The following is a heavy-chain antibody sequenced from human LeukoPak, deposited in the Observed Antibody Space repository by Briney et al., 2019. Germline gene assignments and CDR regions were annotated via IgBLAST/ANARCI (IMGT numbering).Heavy chain of an antibody. V-gene: IGHV3-7*01. D-gene: IGHD6-13*01. CDR3: ARDLGSSWTYYYYYYGMDV. CDR2: IKQDGSEK. J-gene: IGHJ6*02. Sequence: GGSLRLSCAASGFAFSSYWMSWVRQAPGKGLEWVANIKQDGSEKYYVDSVKGRFTISRGNAKNSLYLQMNSLRAEDTAVYYCARDLGSSWTYYYYYYGMDVWGQGTTVTVSS. CDR1: GFAFSSYW.